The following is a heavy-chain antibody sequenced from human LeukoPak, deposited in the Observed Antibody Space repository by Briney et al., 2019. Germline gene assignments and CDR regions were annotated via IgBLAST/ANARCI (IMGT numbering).Heavy chain of an antibody. Sequence: PGASLQISCKGSGYSFTSYWIGWVRQLPGKGLEWMGIIYPDDSDTKYSPSFQGQVTISADKSISTAYLQWSSLKASDTAMYYCARLAFCTNAVCFSNYYYSMDVWGRGTTVTVSS. CDR1: GYSFTSYW. J-gene: IGHJ6*03. V-gene: IGHV5-51*01. CDR2: IYPDDSDT. D-gene: IGHD2-8*01. CDR3: ARLAFCTNAVCFSNYYYSMDV.